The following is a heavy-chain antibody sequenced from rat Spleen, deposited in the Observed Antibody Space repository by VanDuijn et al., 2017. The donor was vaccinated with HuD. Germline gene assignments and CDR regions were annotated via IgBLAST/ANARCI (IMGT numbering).Heavy chain of an antibody. J-gene: IGHJ3*01. CDR2: IFYDGSGT. CDR3: ATPTPGIPFAY. Sequence: EVQLVESGGGLVQPGRSLKLSCAASGFTFSNFGMAWVRQAPTKGLEWVATIFYDGSGTFYRDSVKGRFTISRDNAKNTLSLQMDSLRTEDTATYYCATPTPGIPFAYWGQGTLVTVSS. CDR1: GFTFSNFG. V-gene: IGHV5-29*01. D-gene: IGHD1-4*01.